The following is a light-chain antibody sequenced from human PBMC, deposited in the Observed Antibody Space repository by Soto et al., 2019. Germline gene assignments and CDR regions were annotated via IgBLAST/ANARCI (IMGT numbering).Light chain of an antibody. V-gene: IGKV3-15*01. J-gene: IGKJ5*01. CDR1: QSINSN. CDR3: QQFNNWPLT. CDR2: GAS. Sequence: EIVMTQSPATLSVSPGERATLSFRASQSINSNLAWYQQKPGQAPRLLIDGASTRATGIPARFSGSGFGTEFTLTISSLQSEDFAVYYCQQFNNWPLTFGQGTRLEIK.